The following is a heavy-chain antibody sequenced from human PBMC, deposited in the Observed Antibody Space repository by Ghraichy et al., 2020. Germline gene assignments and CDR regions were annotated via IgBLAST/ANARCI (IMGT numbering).Heavy chain of an antibody. CDR3: ARETSDSGTYFSS. D-gene: IGHD1-26*01. CDR2: INSDGSST. Sequence: GGSLRLSCAASGFTFSTYWMHWVRQAPGKGLVWVSRINSDGSSTTYADSVKGRFTVSRDNAKNTLYLQMNSLRAEDTAVYYCARETSDSGTYFSSWGQGTLVTVSS. CDR1: GFTFSTYW. V-gene: IGHV3-74*01. J-gene: IGHJ5*02.